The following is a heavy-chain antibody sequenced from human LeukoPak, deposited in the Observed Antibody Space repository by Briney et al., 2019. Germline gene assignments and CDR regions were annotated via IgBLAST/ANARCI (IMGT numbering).Heavy chain of an antibody. CDR3: ATISAQTFDI. Sequence: GGSLRLSCVVSGFSFRSHWVNWVRQSPGKGLEWVANIKPDGSDKYYVDSARGRFTVCRDNAKNSASLQMNCLRAGDTAIYYCATISAQTFDIWGQGTLVSVSS. D-gene: IGHD5-24*01. J-gene: IGHJ3*02. CDR1: GFSFRSHW. V-gene: IGHV3-7*01. CDR2: IKPDGSDK.